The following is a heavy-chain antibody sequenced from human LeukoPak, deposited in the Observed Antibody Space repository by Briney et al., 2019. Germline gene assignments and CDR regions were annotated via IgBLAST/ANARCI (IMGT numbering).Heavy chain of an antibody. V-gene: IGHV1-24*01. CDR1: GYTLTELS. Sequence: GASVKVSCKVSGYTLTELSMHWVRQAPGKGLEWMGGFDPEDGETIYAQKFQGRVTMTEDTSTDTAYMELSSLRSEDTAVYYCATGDPYNWNSRVYYYYYYCMDVWGKGTTVTVSS. J-gene: IGHJ6*03. CDR2: FDPEDGET. CDR3: ATGDPYNWNSRVYYYYYYCMDV. D-gene: IGHD1-7*01.